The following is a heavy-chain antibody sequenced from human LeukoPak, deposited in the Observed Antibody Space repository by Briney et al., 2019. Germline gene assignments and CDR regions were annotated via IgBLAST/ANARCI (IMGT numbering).Heavy chain of an antibody. CDR1: GFTFSDYY. V-gene: IGHV3-11*01. D-gene: IGHD6-19*01. J-gene: IGHJ4*02. CDR3: ARENAGYSSGGLFDYFDY. Sequence: PGGSLRLSCAASGFTFSDYYMSWIRQAPGKGLEWVSYISSSGSTIYYADSVKGRFTISRDNAKNSLYLQMNSLRAEDTAVYYCARENAGYSSGGLFDYFDYWGQGTLVTVSS. CDR2: ISSSGSTI.